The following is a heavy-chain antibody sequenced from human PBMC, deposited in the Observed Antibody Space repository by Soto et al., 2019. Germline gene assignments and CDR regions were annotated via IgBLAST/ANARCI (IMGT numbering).Heavy chain of an antibody. Sequence: QVQLVESGGGVVQPGRSLRLSCAASGFTFSSYAMHWVRQAPGKGLEWVAVISYDGSDHYYADSVKGRFTISRDNSKNTLLLQMNSLRTEDTAVYYCAAVYTIDYCGQGTLVTVSS. CDR1: GFTFSSYA. D-gene: IGHD3-16*01. CDR3: AAVYTIDY. V-gene: IGHV3-30-3*01. CDR2: ISYDGSDH. J-gene: IGHJ4*02.